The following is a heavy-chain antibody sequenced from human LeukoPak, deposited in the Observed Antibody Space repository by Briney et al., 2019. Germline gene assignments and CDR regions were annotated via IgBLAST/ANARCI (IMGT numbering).Heavy chain of an antibody. Sequence: PGGSLRLSCAASEFTVSSNYMSWVRQAPGKGLEWVSDIYRGGSKDYGDSVKGRFTISRDNSKNTLYLQMNSLRAEDTAIYYCARIFYYGSGNNWFDPWGQGTLVTVSS. CDR2: IYRGGSK. D-gene: IGHD3-10*01. V-gene: IGHV3-53*01. J-gene: IGHJ5*02. CDR1: EFTVSSNY. CDR3: ARIFYYGSGNNWFDP.